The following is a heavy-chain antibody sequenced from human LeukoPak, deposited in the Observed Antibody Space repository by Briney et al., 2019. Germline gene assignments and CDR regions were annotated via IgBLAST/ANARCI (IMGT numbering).Heavy chain of an antibody. Sequence: GGSLRLSCEASGFTFGSFWMHWVRRAPGKGLDWVSRINSDGSSISYGDSVKGRFTISRDNAKKSLYLQMNSLRAEDTAVYFCGMAMDVWGQGTTVTVSS. CDR3: GMAMDV. J-gene: IGHJ6*02. D-gene: IGHD5-24*01. CDR1: GFTFGSFW. CDR2: INSDGSSI. V-gene: IGHV3-74*01.